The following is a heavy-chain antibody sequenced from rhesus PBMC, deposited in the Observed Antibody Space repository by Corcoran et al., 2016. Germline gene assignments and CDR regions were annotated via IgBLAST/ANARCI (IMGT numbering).Heavy chain of an antibody. CDR2: ITYIGCT. CDR1: AASISSGYYH. Sequence: QVQLQESGPGLVKPSETLSLHCAFSAASISSGYYHWRWIRQPPGKGLEGMGYITYIGCTSYNPSHKSGVTDSRVTSKNQFSLELGSLTAADTAVYYWTGRSGSYYPFWGQGVLVTVSS. CDR3: TGRSGSYYPF. V-gene: IGHV4-122*02. J-gene: IGHJ4*01. D-gene: IGHD3-16*01.